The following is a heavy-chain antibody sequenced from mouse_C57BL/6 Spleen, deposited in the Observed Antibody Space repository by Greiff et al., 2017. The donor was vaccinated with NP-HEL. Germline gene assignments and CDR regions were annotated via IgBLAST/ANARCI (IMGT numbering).Heavy chain of an antibody. CDR1: GFSLTSYG. CDR2: IWRGGST. CDR3: AKNDPYAMDY. V-gene: IGHV2-5*01. J-gene: IGHJ4*01. Sequence: VQLVESGPGLVQPSQSLSITCTVSGFSLTSYGVHWVRQSPGKGLEWLGVIWRGGSTDYNEAFMSRLSITKDNSKSQVFFKMNSLQADDTAIYYCAKNDPYAMDYWGQGTSVTVSS.